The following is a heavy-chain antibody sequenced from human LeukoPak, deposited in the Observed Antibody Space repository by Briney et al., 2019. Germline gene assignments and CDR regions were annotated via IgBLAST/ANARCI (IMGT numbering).Heavy chain of an antibody. CDR3: ALTTVTTGEFDY. V-gene: IGHV4-39*07. CDR2: INHSGST. Sequence: SETLSLTCTVSGGSISSSSYYWGWIRQPPGKGLEWIGEINHSGSTNYNPSLKSRVTISVDTSKNQFSLKLSSVTAADTAVYYCALTTVTTGEFDYWGQGTLVTVSS. J-gene: IGHJ4*02. D-gene: IGHD4-17*01. CDR1: GGSISSSSYY.